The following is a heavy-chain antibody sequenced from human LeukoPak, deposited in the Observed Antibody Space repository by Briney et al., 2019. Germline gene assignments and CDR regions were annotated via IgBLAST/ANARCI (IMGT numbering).Heavy chain of an antibody. D-gene: IGHD2-2*01. CDR2: INSNRGGV. V-gene: IGHV1-2*02. CDR3: ARYSAAPYDAFDI. Sequence: ASVRVSCKASGYTFTGYYMHWVRQAPGQGLEWMGWINSNRGGVHYAQNFQGRVTMTRNTSISTAYMDLTRLRYDDTAVYFCARYSAAPYDAFDIWGQGTMVTVSS. CDR1: GYTFTGYY. J-gene: IGHJ3*02.